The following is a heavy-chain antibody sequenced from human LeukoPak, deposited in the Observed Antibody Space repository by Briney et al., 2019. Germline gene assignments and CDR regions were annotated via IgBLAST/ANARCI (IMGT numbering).Heavy chain of an antibody. V-gene: IGHV5-51*01. CDR3: ARLGGNTRFLSYGSGSYFAFDI. CDR1: GYNFTNYW. J-gene: IGHJ3*02. D-gene: IGHD3-10*01. Sequence: GESLKISCKGSGYNFTNYWIGWVRQVPGKGLECMGIIYPGDSDIRYSPSFQGHVTISGDQSTSTAYLQWSSLKASDTAIFYCARLGGNTRFLSYGSGSYFAFDIWGQGTMVTVSS. CDR2: IYPGDSDI.